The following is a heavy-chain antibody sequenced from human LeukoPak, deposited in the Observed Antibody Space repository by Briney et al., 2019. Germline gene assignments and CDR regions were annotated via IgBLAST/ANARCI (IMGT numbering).Heavy chain of an antibody. J-gene: IGHJ4*02. V-gene: IGHV3-21*01. CDR1: GFTFSTHW. CDR2: ISSSNSYI. Sequence: GGSLRLSCAASGFTFSTHWMSWVRQAPGKGLEWVASISSSNSYIFYADSVKGRFTISRDNAKNSLYLQMNSLRAEDTALYYCAKNRVVFNWNYAYYFDDWGQGTLVTVSS. D-gene: IGHD1-7*01. CDR3: AKNRVVFNWNYAYYFDD.